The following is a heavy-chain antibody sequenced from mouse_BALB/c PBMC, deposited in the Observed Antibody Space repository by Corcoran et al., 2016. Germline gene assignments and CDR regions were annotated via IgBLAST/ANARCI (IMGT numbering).Heavy chain of an antibody. D-gene: IGHD1-2*01. CDR3: ARNGYGYDYYAMDY. CDR2: INPYNDGT. CDR1: GYTFTSYV. J-gene: IGHJ4*01. V-gene: IGHV1S136*01. Sequence: EVQLQQSGPELVKPGASVKMSCTASGYTFTSYVMHWVKQKPGQGLEWIGYINPYNDGTKYNEKFIGKATLTSDKSASTAYMELSSLTSEDSAVYYWARNGYGYDYYAMDYWGQGTSVTVSS.